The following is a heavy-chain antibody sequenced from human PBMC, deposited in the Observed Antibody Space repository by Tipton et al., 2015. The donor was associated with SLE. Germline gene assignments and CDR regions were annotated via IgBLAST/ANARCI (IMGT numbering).Heavy chain of an antibody. Sequence: SLRLSCAASGFTFSSYSMNWVRQAPGKGLEWVSYISSSSSTIYYADSVKGRFTISRDNAKNSLYLQMNSLRAEDTAVYYCARALRFLEWSPGAFDIWGQGTMVTVSS. V-gene: IGHV3-48*01. CDR1: GFTFSSYS. D-gene: IGHD3-3*01. CDR2: ISSSSSTI. CDR3: ARALRFLEWSPGAFDI. J-gene: IGHJ3*02.